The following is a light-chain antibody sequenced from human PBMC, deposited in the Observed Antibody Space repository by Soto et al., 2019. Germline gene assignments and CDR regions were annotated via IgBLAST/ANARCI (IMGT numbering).Light chain of an antibody. CDR3: QQYNSFLLT. J-gene: IGKJ4*01. CDR2: KAS. CDR1: QSISSW. Sequence: DIPMTQSPSTLFASVGDRVTITCRASQSISSWLAWYQQKPGKAPKLLIYKASSLESGVPSRFSGSGSGTEFTLTISSLQPDDFATYYCQQYNSFLLTFGGGTKVEIK. V-gene: IGKV1-5*03.